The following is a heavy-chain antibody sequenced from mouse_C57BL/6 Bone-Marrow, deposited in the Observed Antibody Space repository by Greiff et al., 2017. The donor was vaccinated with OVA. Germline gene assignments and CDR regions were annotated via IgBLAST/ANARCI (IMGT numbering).Heavy chain of an antibody. CDR1: GYTFTDYE. J-gene: IGHJ3*01. V-gene: IGHV1-15*01. Sequence: QVQLQQSGAELVRPGASVTLSCKASGYTFTDYEMHWVKQTPVHGLEWIGAIDPETGGTAYPPKFKGKAILTADKSSSTAYMELRSLTSEDSAVYYCTRSSHYWGQGTLVTVSA. CDR2: IDPETGGT. CDR3: TRSSHY.